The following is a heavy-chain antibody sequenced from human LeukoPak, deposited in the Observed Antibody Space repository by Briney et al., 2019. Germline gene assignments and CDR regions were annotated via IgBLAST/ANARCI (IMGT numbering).Heavy chain of an antibody. CDR1: GFIFSSYA. D-gene: IGHD6-19*01. CDR2: ISGSGGST. J-gene: IGHJ4*02. V-gene: IGHV3-23*01. Sequence: GGSLRLFCAASGFIFSSYAMSWARQVPGKGLEWVSGISGSGGSTHYADSVKGRFTISRDNSKNRLHLQMTSLRAEDTAVYYCAKDRGVALAGNSLCENWGQGTLVTVSS. CDR3: AKDRGVALAGNSLCEN.